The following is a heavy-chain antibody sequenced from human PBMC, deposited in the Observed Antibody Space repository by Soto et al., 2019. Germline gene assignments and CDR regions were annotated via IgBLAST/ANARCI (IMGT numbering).Heavy chain of an antibody. V-gene: IGHV1-2*02. Sequence: QVPLVQSGAEVKKPGASVKVSCKASGYTFTDYYMHWVRQAPGQGLEWMGWINPNSRATSYAPRFQGRVTMTRDTSISTADMELSRLTSDATAVYYLAREGWDIVQMVYALPWYWGEGTLVTVSS. CDR1: GYTFTDYY. J-gene: IGHJ4*02. CDR3: AREGWDIVQMVYALPWY. D-gene: IGHD2-8*01. CDR2: INPNSRAT.